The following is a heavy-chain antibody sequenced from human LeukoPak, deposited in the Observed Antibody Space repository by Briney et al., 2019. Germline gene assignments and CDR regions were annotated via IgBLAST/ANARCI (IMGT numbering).Heavy chain of an antibody. D-gene: IGHD2-2*01. Sequence: SETLSLTCAVYGGSFSGYYWSWIRQPPGKGLEWIGEINHSGSTNYNLSLKSRVTISVDTSKNKFSLKLSSVTAADTAVYYCARGLSHYCSSTSCYGPPFDYWGQGTLVTVSS. CDR2: INHSGST. V-gene: IGHV4-34*01. CDR3: ARGLSHYCSSTSCYGPPFDY. J-gene: IGHJ4*02. CDR1: GGSFSGYY.